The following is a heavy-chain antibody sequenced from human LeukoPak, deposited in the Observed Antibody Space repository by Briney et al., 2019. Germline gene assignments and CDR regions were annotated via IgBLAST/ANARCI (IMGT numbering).Heavy chain of an antibody. CDR2: ISGSGGST. Sequence: GGSLRLSCAASGFTFTNYAMSWVRQAPGRGLEWVSVISGSGGSTYYADSVKGRFTISRDNSKNTLYLQMNSLRAEDTAVYYCARRDYYYCFDYWGQGTLVTVSS. CDR1: GFTFTNYA. J-gene: IGHJ4*02. CDR3: ARRDYYYCFDY. V-gene: IGHV3-23*01. D-gene: IGHD3-22*01.